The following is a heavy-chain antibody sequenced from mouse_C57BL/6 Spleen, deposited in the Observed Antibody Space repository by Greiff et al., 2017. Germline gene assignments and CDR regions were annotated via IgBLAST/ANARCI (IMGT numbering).Heavy chain of an antibody. CDR2: IDPENGDT. Sequence: EVKLVESGAELVRPGASVKLSCTASGFNIKDDYMHWVKQRPEQGLEWIGWIDPENGDTEYASKFQGKATITADTSSNTAYLQLSSLTSEDTAVCYCYITTVVDSFAYWGQGTLVTVSA. D-gene: IGHD1-1*01. V-gene: IGHV14-4*01. CDR3: YITTVVDSFAY. CDR1: GFNIKDDY. J-gene: IGHJ3*01.